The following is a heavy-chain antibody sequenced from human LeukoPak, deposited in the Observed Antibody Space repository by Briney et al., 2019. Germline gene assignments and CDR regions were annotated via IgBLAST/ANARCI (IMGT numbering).Heavy chain of an antibody. V-gene: IGHV3-11*01. Sequence: GGSLRLSCAASGFTFTDYYMSWIRQAPGKGLEWVSFIGTRDSTKYYADSVKGRFTVSRDNAENSLYLQMNSLRAEDTAVYYCAKDSLYYYDSSGYYPYFDYWGQGTLVTVSS. D-gene: IGHD3-22*01. CDR3: AKDSLYYYDSSGYYPYFDY. CDR1: GFTFTDYY. J-gene: IGHJ4*02. CDR2: IGTRDSTK.